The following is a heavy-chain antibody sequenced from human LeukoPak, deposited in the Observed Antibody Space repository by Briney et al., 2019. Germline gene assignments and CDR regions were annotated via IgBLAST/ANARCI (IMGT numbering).Heavy chain of an antibody. D-gene: IGHD5-12*01. CDR2: INQGGSVQ. CDR1: GFTFRSYW. Sequence: GGSLRLSCAASGFTFRSYWMSWVRQAPGKGLEWVANINQGGSVQYYMDSVKGRFTISRDDAKNSLYVPMNSLRDEDTAVYYCARVEYSGWNLEYWGQGTLVTVSS. CDR3: ARVEYSGWNLEY. J-gene: IGHJ4*02. V-gene: IGHV3-7*01.